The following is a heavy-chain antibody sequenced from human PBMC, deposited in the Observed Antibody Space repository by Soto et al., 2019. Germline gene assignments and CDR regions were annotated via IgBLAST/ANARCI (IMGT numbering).Heavy chain of an antibody. D-gene: IGHD6-19*01. Sequence: SETLSLTCTVSGGSISSSTSSWGWIRRPPGKGLEWIGNMYDSGTANYNPSLRSRVTISVDTSKNQFSLRLSSVTAADTAVYYCARGPPRSSSGWYFQGAEYFQHWGQGTLVTVSS. V-gene: IGHV4-39*07. CDR2: MYDSGTA. CDR3: ARGPPRSSSGWYFQGAEYFQH. CDR1: GGSISSSTSS. J-gene: IGHJ1*01.